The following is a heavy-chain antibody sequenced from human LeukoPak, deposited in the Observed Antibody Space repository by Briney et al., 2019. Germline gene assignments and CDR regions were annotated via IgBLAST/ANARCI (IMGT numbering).Heavy chain of an antibody. CDR2: ISWNSGSI. CDR1: GFTFDDYA. V-gene: IGHV3-9*01. Sequence: PGGSLRLSCAASGFTFDDYAMHWVRQAPGKGLEWVSGISWNSGSIGYADSVKGRFTISRDNAKNSLYLQMNSLRAEDTALYYCAKARCRSGGSCPFDYWGQGTLVTVSS. CDR3: AKARCRSGGSCPFDY. D-gene: IGHD2-15*01. J-gene: IGHJ4*02.